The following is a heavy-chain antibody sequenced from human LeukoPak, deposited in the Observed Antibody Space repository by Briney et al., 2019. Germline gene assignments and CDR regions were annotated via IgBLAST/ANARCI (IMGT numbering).Heavy chain of an antibody. Sequence: GGSLRLSCVASGFTFSSYAMNWVRQAPGRGREWVANIDQSGGRNNYVDSVKGRFTISRDNAKNSLFLEMSSLRADDTAVYFCARDVEGGTFDIWGQGTTVTVSS. CDR3: ARDVEGGTFDI. D-gene: IGHD3-16*01. CDR1: GFTFSSYA. V-gene: IGHV3-7*05. J-gene: IGHJ3*02. CDR2: IDQSGGRN.